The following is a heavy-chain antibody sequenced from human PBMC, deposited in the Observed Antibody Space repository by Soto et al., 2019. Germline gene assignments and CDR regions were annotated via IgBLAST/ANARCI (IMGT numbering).Heavy chain of an antibody. CDR3: ASESTTYQIDY. D-gene: IGHD1-26*01. Sequence: QVQLVQSGAEVKKPGSSVKVSCKASGGTFSSYAISWVRQAPGQGLEWMGGIIPIFGTANYEQKFQGRVTITADESTSTASMELSSLRSEDTAVYYCASESTTYQIDYWGQGTLVTVSS. J-gene: IGHJ4*02. CDR2: IIPIFGTA. CDR1: GGTFSSYA. V-gene: IGHV1-69*01.